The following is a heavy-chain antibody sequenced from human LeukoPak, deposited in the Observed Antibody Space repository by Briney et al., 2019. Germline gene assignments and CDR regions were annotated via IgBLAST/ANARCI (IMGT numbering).Heavy chain of an antibody. CDR3: AANGDSSAWHWNY. D-gene: IGHD3-22*01. Sequence: GGSLRLSCAASGFTFSDYYMSWIRQAPGKGLEWVSAISASGGSTYYADSVKGRFTISRDNSKDTLYLQMNSLRAEDTAVYYCAANGDSSAWHWNYWGQGTLVTVSS. CDR1: GFTFSDYY. CDR2: ISASGGST. J-gene: IGHJ4*02. V-gene: IGHV3-23*01.